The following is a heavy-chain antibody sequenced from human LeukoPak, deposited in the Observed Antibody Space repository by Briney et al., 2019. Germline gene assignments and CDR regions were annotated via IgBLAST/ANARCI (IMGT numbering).Heavy chain of an antibody. CDR1: GFTFSSYW. Sequence: GGSLRLSCEDSGFTFSSYWMSWVRQAPGKGLEWVANINQDGSEKYYVDSVKGRFAISRDNAKNSLYLQMSSLRGEDTAVYYCARKGDALDIWGQGTMVTVSS. V-gene: IGHV3-7*01. CDR2: INQDGSEK. CDR3: ARKGDALDI. J-gene: IGHJ3*02.